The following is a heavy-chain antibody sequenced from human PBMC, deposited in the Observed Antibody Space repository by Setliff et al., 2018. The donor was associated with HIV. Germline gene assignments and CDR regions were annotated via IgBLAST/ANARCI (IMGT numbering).Heavy chain of an antibody. D-gene: IGHD3-22*01. CDR2: VIPVRDMA. CDR3: VRGYYYDKTGYGTFDI. Sequence: ASVKVSCKASGGTLRSYGMTWVRQAPGQGLEWMGTVIPVRDMANYAEKFQGRVTITADRSTSASYMELRGLRSEDTAVYYCVRGYYYDKTGYGTFDIWGQGTVVTVSS. J-gene: IGHJ3*02. CDR1: GGTLRSYG. V-gene: IGHV1-69*04.